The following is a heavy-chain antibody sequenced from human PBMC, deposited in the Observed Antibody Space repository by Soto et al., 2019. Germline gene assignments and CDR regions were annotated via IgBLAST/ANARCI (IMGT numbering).Heavy chain of an antibody. CDR2: IIPIFGTA. CDR1: GPPFSSYA. Sequence: SVKVACKASGPPFSSYAISRRRQAPGQTLEWTGGIIPIFGTANYAQKSQGRVTMPAAESTSTAYMEMSSLRSEHTDVYYCARIEGGAVAGTVKTVDGGMDGWGQGPTVTVS. CDR3: ARIEGGAVAGTVKTVDGGMDG. V-gene: IGHV1-69*13. J-gene: IGHJ6*02. D-gene: IGHD6-19*01.